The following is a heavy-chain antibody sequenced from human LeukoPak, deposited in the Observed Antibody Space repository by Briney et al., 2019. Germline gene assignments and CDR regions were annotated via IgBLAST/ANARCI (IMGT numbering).Heavy chain of an antibody. CDR2: IYSSGRT. CDR3: APGDFSGFWFDP. Sequence: KPSETLSLTCTVSGGSISSYYWSWIRQPAGKGLEWIGRIYSSGRTNYNPSLKSRVTISIDTSKNQFSLKLSSVTAADTAVYYRAPGDFSGFWFDPWGRGTLVTVSS. D-gene: IGHD3-10*01. J-gene: IGHJ5*02. V-gene: IGHV4-4*07. CDR1: GGSISSYY.